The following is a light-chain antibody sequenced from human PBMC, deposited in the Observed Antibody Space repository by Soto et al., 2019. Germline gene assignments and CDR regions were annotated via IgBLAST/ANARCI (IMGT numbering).Light chain of an antibody. CDR3: QKCDSAPLT. J-gene: IGKJ4*01. V-gene: IGKV1-27*01. CDR2: AAS. Sequence: DIQMTQSPSSLSASVGDRVTITCRASQSISNYLAWYQQKPGKVPKLLIYAASPFQSGVPSRFSGSGSGTDFTLTISSLQPEDVATYYCQKCDSAPLTFGGGTKVDIK. CDR1: QSISNY.